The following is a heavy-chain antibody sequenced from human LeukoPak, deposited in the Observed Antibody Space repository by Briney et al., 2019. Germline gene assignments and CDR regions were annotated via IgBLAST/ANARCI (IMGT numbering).Heavy chain of an antibody. D-gene: IGHD6-19*01. CDR3: ARDSSGWSKNY. CDR2: ISGSGGST. CDR1: GFTFSSYA. Sequence: PGGSLRLSCSASGFTFSSYAMSWVRQAPGKGLQWVSAISGSGGSTYYGDSVKGRFTISRDNSKNMMYLQMNSLRVEDTAVYYCARDSSGWSKNYWGQETLVTVSS. V-gene: IGHV3-23*01. J-gene: IGHJ4*02.